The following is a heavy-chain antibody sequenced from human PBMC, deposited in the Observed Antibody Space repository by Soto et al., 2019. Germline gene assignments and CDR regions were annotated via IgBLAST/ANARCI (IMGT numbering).Heavy chain of an antibody. Sequence: QVQVVQSGAEVKKPGASVKISCKTSGYSFTDDYLHWVRQAPGQGLEWVGWINPHSGSTNFPQKFLGRVSMTRGTSISTAYMEVFSLTSDDTAIYYCARAVSCGDDCASYGMDVWGQGTTVTVSS. CDR1: GYSFTDDY. CDR3: ARAVSCGDDCASYGMDV. J-gene: IGHJ6*02. CDR2: INPHSGST. V-gene: IGHV1-2*02. D-gene: IGHD2-21*02.